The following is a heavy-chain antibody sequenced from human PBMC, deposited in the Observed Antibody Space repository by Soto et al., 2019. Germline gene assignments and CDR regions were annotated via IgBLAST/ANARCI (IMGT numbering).Heavy chain of an antibody. D-gene: IGHD1-1*01. V-gene: IGHV3-30-3*01. J-gene: IGHJ4*02. CDR1: GFTFSSYA. CDR2: ISYDGSNK. CDR3: ASDHEGHWNPSGSAY. Sequence: QVQLVESGGGVVQPGRSLRLSCAASGFTFSSYAMHWVRQAPGKGLEWVAVISYDGSNKYYADSVKGRFTISRDNSKNTLYLQMNSLRAEDTAVYYCASDHEGHWNPSGSAYWGQGTLVTVSS.